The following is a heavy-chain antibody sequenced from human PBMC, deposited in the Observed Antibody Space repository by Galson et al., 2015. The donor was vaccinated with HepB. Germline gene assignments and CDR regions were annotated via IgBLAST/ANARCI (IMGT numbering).Heavy chain of an antibody. D-gene: IGHD3-16*01. V-gene: IGHV3-30*04. J-gene: IGHJ3*02. Sequence: SLRLSCAASGFTFSSYAMHWVRQAPGKGLEWVAVISYDGSNKYYADSVKGRFTISRDNSKNTLYLQMNSLRAENTAVYYCARVRRFLSLWGAFDIWGQGTMVTVSS. CDR2: ISYDGSNK. CDR1: GFTFSSYA. CDR3: ARVRRFLSLWGAFDI.